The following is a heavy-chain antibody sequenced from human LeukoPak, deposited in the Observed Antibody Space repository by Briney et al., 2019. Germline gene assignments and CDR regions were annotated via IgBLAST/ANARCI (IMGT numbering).Heavy chain of an antibody. CDR2: IYYSGST. D-gene: IGHD2-2*02. CDR3: ARDTGDDYGYCSSTSCYTLFDH. V-gene: IGHV4-59*01. CDR1: GGSISSYY. Sequence: PSETLSLTCTVSGGSISSYYWSWIRQPPGKGLEWIGYIYYSGSTNYNPSLNSRVTISVDTSKNQFSLKLSSVTAADTAVYYFARDTGDDYGYCSSTSCYTLFDHWGQGPLVTVSS. J-gene: IGHJ4*02.